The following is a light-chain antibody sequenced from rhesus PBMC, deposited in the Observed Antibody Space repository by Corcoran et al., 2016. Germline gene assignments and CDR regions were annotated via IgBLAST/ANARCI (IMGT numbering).Light chain of an antibody. CDR1: SSDLGGYNR. Sequence: QAAPTQSPSESGSPGQSVTISSTGTSSDLGGYNRVSWYQQYPGKAHKFLIYDVRKRPSGVSDRFSGSKSGNTTSLTISGLQSEDEADYYGHSYARRGTFIFGSGTRLTVL. CDR3: HSYARRGTFI. J-gene: IGLJ1*01. V-gene: IGLV2-13*03. CDR2: DVR.